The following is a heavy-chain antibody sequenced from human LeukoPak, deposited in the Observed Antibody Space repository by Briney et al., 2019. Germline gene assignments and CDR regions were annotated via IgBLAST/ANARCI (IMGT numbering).Heavy chain of an antibody. CDR2: IHYSGST. CDR1: GGSISSIY. V-gene: IGHV4-59*01. J-gene: IGHJ4*02. Sequence: SETLSLTCTVSGGSISSIYWTWIRQPPAKSLEWIGYIHYSGSTNHNPSLKSRVTISIDTSKNQFSLKLSSVTAADTAVYYCARVSRSSWSFDFWGQGTLVTVSS. CDR3: ARVSRSSWSFDF. D-gene: IGHD6-13*01.